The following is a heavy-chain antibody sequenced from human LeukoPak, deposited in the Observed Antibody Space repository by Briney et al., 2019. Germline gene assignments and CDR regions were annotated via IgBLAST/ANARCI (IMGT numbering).Heavy chain of an antibody. Sequence: SETLSLTCTVSGGSISSSSYYWGWIRQPPGKGLEWIGSIYYSGSTYYNPSLKSRVTISVDTSKNQFSLKLSSVTAADTAVYYCARLNSGYGYHDAFDIWGQGTMVTVSS. CDR2: IYYSGST. CDR3: ARLNSGYGYHDAFDI. J-gene: IGHJ3*02. D-gene: IGHD5-12*01. CDR1: GGSISSSSYY. V-gene: IGHV4-39*01.